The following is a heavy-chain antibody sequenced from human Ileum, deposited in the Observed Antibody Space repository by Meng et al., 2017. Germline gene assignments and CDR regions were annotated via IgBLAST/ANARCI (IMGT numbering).Heavy chain of an antibody. CDR1: GFTSSSHW. Sequence: GGSLRLSCAASGFTSSSHWMNWVPQAPGKGLVWVSHINTDISTTTYADSVKGRFTISRDKAKDTVFLKMNSLSAEDTAVNYYVGMTVGWGQGTLVTVSS. V-gene: IGHV3-74*03. D-gene: IGHD3-22*01. CDR2: INTDISTT. CDR3: VGMTVG. J-gene: IGHJ4*02.